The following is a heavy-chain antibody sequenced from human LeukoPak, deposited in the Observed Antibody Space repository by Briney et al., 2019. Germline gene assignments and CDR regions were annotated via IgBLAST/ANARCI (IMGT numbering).Heavy chain of an antibody. D-gene: IGHD3-9*01. J-gene: IGHJ4*02. V-gene: IGHV4-39*01. CDR3: ASPLGSFDWLYSL. Sequence: SETLSLTCTVSGGSISSSSYYWGWIRQPPGKGLEWIGNIYYGGSTYYNPSLKSRVTISVDTSKNQCSLKLSSVTAADTAVYYCASPLGSFDWLYSLWGQGTLVTVSS. CDR2: IYYGGST. CDR1: GGSISSSSYY.